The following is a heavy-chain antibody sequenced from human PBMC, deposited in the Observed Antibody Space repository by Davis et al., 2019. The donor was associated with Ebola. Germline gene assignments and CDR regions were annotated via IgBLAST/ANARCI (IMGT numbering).Heavy chain of an antibody. CDR3: ARRLGCTNGVCYPFDY. J-gene: IGHJ4*02. Sequence: ASVKVSCKASGYTFTGYYMHWVRQAPGQGLEWMGWINPNSGGTNYAQKFQGRVTMTRDTSISTAYMELSRLRSDDTAVYYCARRLGCTNGVCYPFDYWGQGTLVTVSS. V-gene: IGHV1-2*02. D-gene: IGHD2-8*01. CDR2: INPNSGGT. CDR1: GYTFTGYY.